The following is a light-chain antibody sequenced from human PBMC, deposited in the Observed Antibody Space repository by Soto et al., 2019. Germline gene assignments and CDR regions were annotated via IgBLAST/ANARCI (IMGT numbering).Light chain of an antibody. V-gene: IGKV1-13*02. CDR2: DAS. CDR1: QGISSA. J-gene: IGKJ4*01. Sequence: IQMTQSPSSLSASVGDRVTITCRASQGISSALAWYQQKPGKAPKLLIYDASSLESGVPSRFSGSGSGTDFTLTISSLQPEDFATYYCQQFNSYPPALTFGGGTKVEIK. CDR3: QQFNSYPPALT.